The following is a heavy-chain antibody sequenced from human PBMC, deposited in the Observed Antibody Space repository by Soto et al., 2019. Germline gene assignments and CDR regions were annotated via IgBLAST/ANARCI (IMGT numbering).Heavy chain of an antibody. Sequence: GGSLRLSCAASGFTFSSYAMSWVRQAPGKGLEWVSAISGSGGSTYYAAAVKGRFTISRDNSKNTLYLQMNSLRAEDTAVYDCAKFGPELTGDGGKVDYWGQGTLVTVSS. D-gene: IGHD7-27*01. CDR3: AKFGPELTGDGGKVDY. CDR1: GFTFSSYA. V-gene: IGHV3-23*01. J-gene: IGHJ4*02. CDR2: ISGSGGST.